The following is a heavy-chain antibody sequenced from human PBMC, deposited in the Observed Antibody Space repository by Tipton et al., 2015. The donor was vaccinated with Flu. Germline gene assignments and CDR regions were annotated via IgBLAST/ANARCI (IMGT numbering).Heavy chain of an antibody. D-gene: IGHD2-2*03. J-gene: IGHJ4*02. CDR3: ARGADFDDSTGYFLDY. V-gene: IGHV4-31*03. CDR1: GSSISGGGYF. CDR2: SFYSGTT. Sequence: TLSLTCSVSGSSISGGGYFWTWVRQHPGKGLQWIGYSFYSGTTYHSPSLRGRATISLDTSKNLFSLTLTSVTAADTAVYYCARGADFDDSTGYFLDYWGQGTLVTVSS.